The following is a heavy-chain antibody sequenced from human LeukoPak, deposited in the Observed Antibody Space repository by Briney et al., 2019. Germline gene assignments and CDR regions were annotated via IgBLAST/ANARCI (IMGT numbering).Heavy chain of an antibody. CDR2: INQDGTEK. J-gene: IGHJ4*02. V-gene: IGHV3-7*03. D-gene: IGHD2-21*02. Sequence: GGSLRLSCAASGFTFSSYWMSWVRQAPGEGLEWVAKINQDGTEKAYVDSVRGRFTISRDNAKNSLFLQMNSLRAEDTAVYYCVRQGCGYDCYVDYWGQGTLVTVSS. CDR3: VRQGCGYDCYVDY. CDR1: GFTFSSYW.